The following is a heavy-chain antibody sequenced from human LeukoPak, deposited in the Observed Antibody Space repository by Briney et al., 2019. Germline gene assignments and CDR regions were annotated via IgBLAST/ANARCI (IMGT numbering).Heavy chain of an antibody. CDR1: GYTFTGYY. V-gene: IGHV1-2*02. CDR3: ARGARIFGVANDY. Sequence: ASVKVSCKASGYTFTGYYMHWVRQAPGQGLEWMGWINPNSGGTNYAQRFQGRVTMTRDTSISTAYMELSRLRSDDTAVYYCARGARIFGVANDYWGQGTLVTVSS. J-gene: IGHJ4*02. CDR2: INPNSGGT. D-gene: IGHD3-3*01.